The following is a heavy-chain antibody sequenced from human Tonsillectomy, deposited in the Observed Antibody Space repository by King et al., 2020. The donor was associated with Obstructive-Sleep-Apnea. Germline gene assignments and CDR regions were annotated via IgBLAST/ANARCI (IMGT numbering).Heavy chain of an antibody. CDR2: IYYIGST. CDR3: ARDLGTYYFDY. J-gene: IGHJ4*02. Sequence: LQLQESGPGLVKPSETLSLTCTVSGCSISSYYWCWIRQPPGKGLEWIGYIYYIGSTNYNPSLKSRVTISVDTSKNQFSLKLSSVTAADTAVYYCARDLGTYYFDYWGQGTLVTVSS. D-gene: IGHD1-1*01. CDR1: GCSISSYY. V-gene: IGHV4-59*01.